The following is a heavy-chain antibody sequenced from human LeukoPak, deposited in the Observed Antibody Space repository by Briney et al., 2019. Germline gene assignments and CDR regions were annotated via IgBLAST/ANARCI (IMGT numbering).Heavy chain of an antibody. CDR1: GFTFDDYT. Sequence: GGSLRLSCAASGFTFDDYTMHWVRQAPGKGLEWVSLISWDGGSTYYADSVKGRFTISRDNSKNSLYLQMDSLRTEDTALYYCAKTPNSSSWYGGFDYWGQGTLVTVSS. CDR3: AKTPNSSSWYGGFDY. J-gene: IGHJ4*02. V-gene: IGHV3-43*01. CDR2: ISWDGGST. D-gene: IGHD6-13*01.